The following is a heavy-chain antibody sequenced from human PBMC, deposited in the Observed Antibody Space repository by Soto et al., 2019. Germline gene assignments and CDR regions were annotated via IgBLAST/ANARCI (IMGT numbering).Heavy chain of an antibody. D-gene: IGHD3-9*01. J-gene: IGHJ4*02. CDR2: IRSKAYGGTT. CDR1: GFTFGDYA. CDR3: TRVLTGYYQIGYYFDY. V-gene: IGHV3-49*03. Sequence: HPGGSVRLSCIASGFTFGDYAMSWFRQAPGKGLEWVGFIRSKAYGGTTEYAASVKGRFTISRDDSKSIAYLQMNSLKTEDTAVYYCTRVLTGYYQIGYYFDYWGQGTLVTVS.